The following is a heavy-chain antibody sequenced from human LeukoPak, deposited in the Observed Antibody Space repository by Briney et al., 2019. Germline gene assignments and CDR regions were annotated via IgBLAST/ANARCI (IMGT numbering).Heavy chain of an antibody. CDR3: ARAKWDDFWSGPPNWFDP. J-gene: IGHJ5*02. Sequence: SVKLSCQASGDTFSRSAISCVRQAPGQGFEWMGGTIPIFGTANYAQKFQGRVTITTDESTSTAYMELSSLRSEDTAVYYCARAKWDDFWSGPPNWFDPWGQGTLVTVSS. V-gene: IGHV1-69*05. CDR2: TIPIFGTA. CDR1: GDTFSRSA. D-gene: IGHD3-3*01.